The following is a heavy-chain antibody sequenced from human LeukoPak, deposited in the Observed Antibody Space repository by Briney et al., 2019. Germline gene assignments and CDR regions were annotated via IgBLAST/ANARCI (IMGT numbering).Heavy chain of an antibody. Sequence: GGSLRLSCAASGFTVSSNYMSWVRQAPGKGLEWVSVIYSGGSTYYADSVKGRFTISRDNSKNTLYLQMNSLRAEDTAVYYCARDRIEMATTFYYYGMDVWGQGTTVTVSS. CDR3: ARDRIEMATTFYYYGMDV. V-gene: IGHV3-53*01. CDR1: GFTVSSNY. J-gene: IGHJ6*02. CDR2: IYSGGST. D-gene: IGHD5-24*01.